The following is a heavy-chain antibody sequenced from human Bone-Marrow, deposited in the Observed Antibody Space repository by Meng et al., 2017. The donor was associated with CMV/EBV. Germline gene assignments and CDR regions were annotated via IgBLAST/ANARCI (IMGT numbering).Heavy chain of an antibody. Sequence: ASVKVSCKASGYIFTKYYLHWVRQAPGQGLEWIGVIDPNVGSTVYAQKFQGRVTVTRDTSTSTLYMEMNSLRSEDTAFYYCARLGPGTTDYWGQGTLVTVSS. CDR1: GYIFTKYY. J-gene: IGHJ4*02. CDR2: IDPNVGST. CDR3: ARLGPGTTDY. V-gene: IGHV1-46*01. D-gene: IGHD1-7*01.